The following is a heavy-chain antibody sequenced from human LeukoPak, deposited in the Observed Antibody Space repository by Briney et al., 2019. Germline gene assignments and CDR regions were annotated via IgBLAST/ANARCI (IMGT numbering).Heavy chain of an antibody. Sequence: SETLCLSCTVSGGSIRRFYWSWIRQPPGKGLEWIGHIYYTGNTNYDPSLKSRVTISVDTFRNQFSLKMNSVPSADTAVYYCARISIYYDSSGYSDADYFDYWGQ. V-gene: IGHV4-59*01. CDR2: IYYTGNT. J-gene: IGHJ4*02. D-gene: IGHD3-22*01. CDR3: ARISIYYDSSGYSDADYFDY. CDR1: GGSIRRFY.